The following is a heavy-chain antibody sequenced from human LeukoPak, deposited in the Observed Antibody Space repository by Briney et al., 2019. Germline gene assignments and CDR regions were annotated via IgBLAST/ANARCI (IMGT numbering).Heavy chain of an antibody. J-gene: IGHJ4*02. CDR1: GYTFTVYF. CDR2: INPSSGGT. CDR3: ARDRHGSPFDF. V-gene: IGHV1-2*02. Sequence: EASVKLSCNASGYTFTVYFIHWVRHAPGQGPEWMGWINPSSGGTKFAQNFQSRITMTRDTSISTAYMELSRLRSDDTAVYFCARDRHGSPFDFWGQGTLVTVSS.